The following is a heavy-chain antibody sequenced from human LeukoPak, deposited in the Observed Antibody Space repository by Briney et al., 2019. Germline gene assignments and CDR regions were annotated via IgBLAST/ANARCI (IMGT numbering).Heavy chain of an antibody. D-gene: IGHD6-19*01. V-gene: IGHV3-23*01. Sequence: GGSLRLSCAASGFTFSSYAMSWVRQAPGKGLEWVSAISCSGGSTYYADSVKGRSTTSRDNSKNTLYLQMNSLRAEDTAVYYCAKAVAGLDYWGQGTLVTVSS. CDR2: ISCSGGST. CDR3: AKAVAGLDY. J-gene: IGHJ4*02. CDR1: GFTFSSYA.